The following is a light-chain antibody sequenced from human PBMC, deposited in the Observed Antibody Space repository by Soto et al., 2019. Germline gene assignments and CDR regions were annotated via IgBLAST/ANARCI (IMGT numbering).Light chain of an antibody. J-gene: IGKJ4*01. CDR3: QQGYSIPPT. Sequence: IQMTQSPSSLSASVGDRVTITCRASQRISTYLSWYQQKPGKAPQSLIYSASSLQSGVPSRFRGSGSGTDFTLTISNLQPEDFATYYCQQGYSIPPTFGGGTKVDIK. CDR1: QRISTY. CDR2: SAS. V-gene: IGKV1-39*01.